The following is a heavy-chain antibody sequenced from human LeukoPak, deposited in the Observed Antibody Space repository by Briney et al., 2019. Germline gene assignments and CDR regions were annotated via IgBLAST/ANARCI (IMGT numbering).Heavy chain of an antibody. CDR1: GFTFSSYV. V-gene: IGHV3-23*01. CDR2: ISGSGGST. D-gene: IGHD6-19*01. J-gene: IGHJ3*02. Sequence: GGSLRLSCAASGFTFSSYVMSWVRQAPGKGLEWVSAISGSGGSTYYADSVKGRFTISRDNSKNTLYLQMNSLRAEDTAVYYCAEGTSGWYGNAFDIWGQGTMVTGSS. CDR3: AEGTSGWYGNAFDI.